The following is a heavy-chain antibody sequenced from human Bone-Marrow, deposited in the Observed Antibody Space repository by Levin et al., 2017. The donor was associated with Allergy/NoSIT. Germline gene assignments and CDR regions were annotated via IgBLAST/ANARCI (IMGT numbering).Heavy chain of an antibody. D-gene: IGHD4-17*01. J-gene: IGHJ4*02. CDR1: GFTFTDSA. V-gene: IGHV3-73*01. CDR2: IRSKANYFGT. CDR3: RMTTTNGPDF. Sequence: GGSLRLSCAVSGFTFTDSAIHWVRQASGKGLEWLGRIRSKANYFGTAYAASVRDRFTISRDESETTAYLQMNSLKIEDTAVYYCRMTTTNGPDFWGQGTLVTVSS.